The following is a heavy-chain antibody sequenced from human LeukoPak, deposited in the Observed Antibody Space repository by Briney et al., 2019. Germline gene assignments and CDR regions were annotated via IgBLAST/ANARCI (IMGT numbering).Heavy chain of an antibody. Sequence: SETLSLTCTVSGGSISSGGYYWSWIRQHPGKGLEWIGYIYYSGSTYYNPSLKSRVTISVDTSKNQFSLKLSSVTAADTAVYYCARGDFAAPGIFHYWGLGTLVTVSS. CDR1: GGSISSGGYY. J-gene: IGHJ4*02. D-gene: IGHD6-13*01. CDR2: IYYSGST. CDR3: ARGDFAAPGIFHY. V-gene: IGHV4-31*03.